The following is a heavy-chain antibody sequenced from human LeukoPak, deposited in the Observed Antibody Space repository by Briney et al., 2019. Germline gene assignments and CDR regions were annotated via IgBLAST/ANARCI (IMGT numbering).Heavy chain of an antibody. J-gene: IGHJ4*02. V-gene: IGHV3-11*01. Sequence: PGGSLRLSCAASGFTFSDYNMRWIRQAPGKGLEGVSSISRSGSTKYYADSVKGRFTISRDNAKNSLFLQMNSLRAEDTAVYYCAREGGIAVAGTDYWGQGTLVTVSS. CDR2: ISRSGSTK. CDR1: GFTFSDYN. CDR3: AREGGIAVAGTDY. D-gene: IGHD6-19*01.